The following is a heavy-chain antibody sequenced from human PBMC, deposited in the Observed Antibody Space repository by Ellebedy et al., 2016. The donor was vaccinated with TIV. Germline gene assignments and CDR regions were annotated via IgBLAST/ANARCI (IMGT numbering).Heavy chain of an antibody. CDR1: GYIFSGYY. V-gene: IGHV1-2*02. CDR2: INPNSGGT. D-gene: IGHD6-6*01. CDR3: ARDLYGSSVYDY. J-gene: IGHJ4*02. Sequence: ASVKVSXXASGYIFSGYYMHWVRQAPGQGLEWMGWINPNSGGTNYAQKFQGRVTMTRDTSISTAYMELTRLKSDDTAVYYCARDLYGSSVYDYWGQGTLVTVSS.